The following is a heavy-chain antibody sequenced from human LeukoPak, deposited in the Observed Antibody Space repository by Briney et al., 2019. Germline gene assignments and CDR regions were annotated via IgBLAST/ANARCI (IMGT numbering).Heavy chain of an antibody. CDR1: GFNFNDYD. CDR2: INWNSVHI. D-gene: IGHD1-26*01. J-gene: IGHJ4*02. CDR3: ARTSGSYYHFDY. V-gene: IGHV3-9*01. Sequence: GGSLRLSCAASGFNFNDYDINWVRQVPGKGLEWVSGINWNSVHIGYADSVRGRFTISRDNAKNSLYLQMNSLRAEDTAVYYCARTSGSYYHFDYWGQGTLVTVSS.